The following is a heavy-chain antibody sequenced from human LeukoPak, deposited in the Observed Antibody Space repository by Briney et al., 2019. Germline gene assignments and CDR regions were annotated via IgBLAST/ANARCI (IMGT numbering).Heavy chain of an antibody. CDR3: ARDHDWAFDL. CDR1: GFTFSSYA. D-gene: IGHD3-9*01. CDR2: INHNAEMI. V-gene: IGHV3-48*02. Sequence: GGSLRLSCAASGFTFSSYAMSWVRQAPGKGLEWIAYINHNAEMIFYPDFVKGRFTISRDNPKKSLYLQMNALRYEDTAIYYCARDHDWAFDLWGQGTLVTVSS. J-gene: IGHJ4*02.